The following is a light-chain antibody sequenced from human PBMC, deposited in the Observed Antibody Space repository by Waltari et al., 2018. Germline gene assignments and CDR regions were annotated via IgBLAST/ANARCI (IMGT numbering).Light chain of an antibody. CDR1: QGISSY. Sequence: AIRMTQSPSSLSASTGDRVTITCRASQGISSYLAWYQPKPGKAPKLLIYAASTLQSGVPSRFSGSVSGTDFTLTISCLQSEDFATYYCQQYYSYPLYTFGQGTKLEI. J-gene: IGKJ2*01. CDR3: QQYYSYPLYT. CDR2: AAS. V-gene: IGKV1-8*01.